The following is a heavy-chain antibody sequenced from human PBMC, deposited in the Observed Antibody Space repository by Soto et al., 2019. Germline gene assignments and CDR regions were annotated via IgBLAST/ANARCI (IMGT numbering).Heavy chain of an antibody. Sequence: QVQLMQSGAEVKKPGASVKVSCKPTGYTFSSYGIAWVRQAPGQGLEWMGWINIYKGNTNYAQKFQDRVTMTTDTSTRTVYMELRSLGSDDTAVYYCARERGGYAYGDYWGQETLVTVSS. D-gene: IGHD3-16*01. CDR1: GYTFSSYG. CDR3: ARERGGYAYGDY. J-gene: IGHJ4*02. V-gene: IGHV1-18*01. CDR2: INIYKGNT.